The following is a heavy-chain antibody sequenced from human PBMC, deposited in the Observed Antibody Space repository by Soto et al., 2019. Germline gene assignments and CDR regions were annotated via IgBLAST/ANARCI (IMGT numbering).Heavy chain of an antibody. Sequence: SVKVSCKASGGTFSIYAISWVRQSPGQGLEWMGGITPIFGTANYAQNFQCRVTITADESTSTAYMELSSLRSEDTAVYSCASDRRYSGYVPEDYWGQGTLVTVSS. CDR2: ITPIFGTA. J-gene: IGHJ4*02. CDR3: ASDRRYSGYVPEDY. V-gene: IGHV1-69*13. CDR1: GGTFSIYA. D-gene: IGHD5-12*01.